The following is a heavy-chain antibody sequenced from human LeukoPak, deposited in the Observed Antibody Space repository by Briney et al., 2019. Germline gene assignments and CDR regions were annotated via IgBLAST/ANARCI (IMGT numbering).Heavy chain of an antibody. D-gene: IGHD2-2*01. CDR1: GFIFSTYA. Sequence: GGSLRLSCATSGFIFSTYAMHWVRQAPGKGLEWVADISYGGGNQFYGYSVRGRFTFSRDDSRDTSYLQMNSVRPEDTAVYYCAVDCSSASCPGYWGQGTLVTVSS. CDR3: AVDCSSASCPGY. CDR2: ISYGGGNQ. J-gene: IGHJ4*02. V-gene: IGHV3-30-3*01.